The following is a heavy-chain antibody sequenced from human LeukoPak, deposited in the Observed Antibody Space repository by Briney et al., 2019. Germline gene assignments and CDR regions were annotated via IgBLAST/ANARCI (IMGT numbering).Heavy chain of an antibody. Sequence: GGSLRLSCAASGFTFSSYAMSWVRQAPGKGLEWVSGISDSGGSTYYADSVKGRFTISRDNSKNTLYLQMNSLRAEDTAVYYCAKTKDYYGSGSRLFDIWGQGTMVTVSS. CDR2: ISDSGGST. D-gene: IGHD3-10*01. CDR3: AKTKDYYGSGSRLFDI. J-gene: IGHJ3*02. V-gene: IGHV3-23*01. CDR1: GFTFSSYA.